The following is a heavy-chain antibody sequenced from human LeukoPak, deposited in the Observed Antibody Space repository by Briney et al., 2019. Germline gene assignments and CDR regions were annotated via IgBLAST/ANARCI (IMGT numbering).Heavy chain of an antibody. J-gene: IGHJ4*02. V-gene: IGHV4-39*01. D-gene: IGHD5-18*01. CDR3: ARGSVDTAMVIGLGYYFDY. CDR2: IYYSGST. CDR1: GGSISSSSYY. Sequence: SETLSLTCTVSGGSISSSSYYWGWIRQPPGKGLEWIGSIYYSGSTYYNPSLKSRVTISVDTSKNQFSLKLSSVTAADTAVYYCARGSVDTAMVIGLGYYFDYWGQGTLVTVSS.